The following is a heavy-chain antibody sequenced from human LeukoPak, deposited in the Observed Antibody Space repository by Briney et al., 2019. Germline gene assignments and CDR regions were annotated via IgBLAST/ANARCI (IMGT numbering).Heavy chain of an antibody. D-gene: IGHD6-13*01. CDR3: AKGGVSDRGSWYGDYFDY. J-gene: IGHJ4*02. CDR2: LSADGSHK. V-gene: IGHV3-30*18. Sequence: PGGSLRLPCEASGFNFSSYGMHWVRQAPGKGLEWVAVLSADGSHKQFADSVKDRFAISRDNSKKTLYLQMNGLRAEDTAVYYCAKGGVSDRGSWYGDYFDYWGQGTLVTVSS. CDR1: GFNFSSYG.